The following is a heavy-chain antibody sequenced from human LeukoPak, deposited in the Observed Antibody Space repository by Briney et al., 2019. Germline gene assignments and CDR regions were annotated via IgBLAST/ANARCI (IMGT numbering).Heavy chain of an antibody. CDR3: ARATAIFGVVIGDY. CDR2: INPNSGGT. Sequence: ASVKVSCKASGYTFTGYYMHWVRQAPGQGLEWMGWINPNSGGTNYAQKFQGRVTMTRDTSISTAYMELSRLRSDDTAVYYCARATAIFGVVIGDYWGQGTLVTVSS. CDR1: GYTFTGYY. J-gene: IGHJ4*02. D-gene: IGHD3-3*01. V-gene: IGHV1-2*02.